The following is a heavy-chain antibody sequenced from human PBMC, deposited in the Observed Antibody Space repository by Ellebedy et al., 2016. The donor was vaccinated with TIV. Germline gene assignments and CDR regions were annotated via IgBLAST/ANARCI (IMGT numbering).Heavy chain of an antibody. CDR3: ARRTTTYLDSSGLCFDL. Sequence: SETLSLTXTVSGGSIGRNYWSFIRQPPGKGLEWLGYIYHNGDTKYTPSLQSRVAMSVDTSKNQFSLKLSSVTAADTAVYYCARRTTTYLDSSGLCFDLWGRGTLVTVSS. J-gene: IGHJ2*01. CDR1: GGSIGRNY. V-gene: IGHV4-59*01. D-gene: IGHD6-19*01. CDR2: IYHNGDT.